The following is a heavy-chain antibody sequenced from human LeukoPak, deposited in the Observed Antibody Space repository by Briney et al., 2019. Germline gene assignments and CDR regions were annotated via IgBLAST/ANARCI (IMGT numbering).Heavy chain of an antibody. D-gene: IGHD3-22*01. CDR2: VSYSGST. J-gene: IGHJ4*02. CDR1: GGSFSDYW. Sequence: KSSGTLSLTCAVYGGSFSDYWWTWIRQPPGKGLEWIGYVSYSGSTNYNPSLKSRVTISVDTSKNQFSLKLNSVTAEDTAVYYCARNLLYDSESDYWGQGTLVTVSS. CDR3: ARNLLYDSESDY. V-gene: IGHV4-59*01.